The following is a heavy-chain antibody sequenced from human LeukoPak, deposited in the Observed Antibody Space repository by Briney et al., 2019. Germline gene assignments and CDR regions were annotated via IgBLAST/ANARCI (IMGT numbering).Heavy chain of an antibody. CDR3: ARDQISLNAFDM. Sequence: PSETLSLTCTVSDACISGHYLTWLGQPPGKGLDRIGYISYIGSTNCNPSLKRRVTISVDTSKNQFSLNLSPVTAADTAVYYCARDQISLNAFDMWGQGTLVTVSS. CDR2: ISYIGST. V-gene: IGHV4-59*11. CDR1: DACISGHY. D-gene: IGHD3-16*01. J-gene: IGHJ1*01.